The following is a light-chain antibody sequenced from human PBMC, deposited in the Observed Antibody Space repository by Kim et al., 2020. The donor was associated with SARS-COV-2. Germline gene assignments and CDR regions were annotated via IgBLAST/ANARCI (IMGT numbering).Light chain of an antibody. J-gene: IGKJ4*01. CDR3: RRRSSWVT. CDR2: DAS. Sequence: EIVLTQSPATLSLSPGERATLSCRASQSVSSYLAWYQQKPGQAPRLLIYDASNRATGIPARFSGSGSGTDFTLTISSREPEDFAGHYCRRRSSWVTFGGGAKVDIK. V-gene: IGKV3-11*01. CDR1: QSVSSY.